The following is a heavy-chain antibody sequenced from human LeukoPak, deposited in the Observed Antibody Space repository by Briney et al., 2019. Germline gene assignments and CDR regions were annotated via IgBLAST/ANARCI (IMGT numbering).Heavy chain of an antibody. Sequence: GGSLRLSCAASGFTFSSYSMNWVRQAPGKGLEWVSYISSSSGTIYYADSVKGRFTISRDNAKNSLYLQMNSLRAEDTAVFYRGRNRGYTYGPLDYWGQGTLVTVSS. J-gene: IGHJ4*02. CDR2: ISSSSGTI. CDR1: GFTFSSYS. CDR3: GRNRGYTYGPLDY. D-gene: IGHD5-18*01. V-gene: IGHV3-48*01.